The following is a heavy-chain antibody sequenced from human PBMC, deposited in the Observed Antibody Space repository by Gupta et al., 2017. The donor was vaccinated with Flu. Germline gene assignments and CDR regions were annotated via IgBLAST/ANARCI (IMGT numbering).Heavy chain of an antibody. CDR3: TTPLDYGDYVAH. J-gene: IGHJ4*02. V-gene: IGHV3-15*01. D-gene: IGHD4-17*01. CDR1: GFTFSNAW. CDR2: IKSKTDGGTT. Sequence: EVQLVESGGGLVKPGGSLRLSCAASGFTFSNAWMSWVRQAPGKGLEWVGRIKSKTDGGTTDYAAPVKGRFTISRDDSKNTLYLQMNSLKTEDTAVYYCTTPLDYGDYVAHWGQGTLVTVSS.